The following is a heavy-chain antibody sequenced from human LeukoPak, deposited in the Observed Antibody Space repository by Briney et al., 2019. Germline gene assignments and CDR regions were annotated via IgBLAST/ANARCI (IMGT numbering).Heavy chain of an antibody. CDR2: IKQDGSEK. CDR1: GFTFSNAW. D-gene: IGHD6-13*01. Sequence: PGGSLRLSCAASGFTFSNAWMSWVRQAPGKGLEWVANIKQDGSEKYYVDSVKGRFTISRDNAKNSLYLQMNSLRAEDTAVYYCARALGIAAAGTGNWFDPWGQGTLVTVSS. V-gene: IGHV3-7*05. CDR3: ARALGIAAAGTGNWFDP. J-gene: IGHJ5*02.